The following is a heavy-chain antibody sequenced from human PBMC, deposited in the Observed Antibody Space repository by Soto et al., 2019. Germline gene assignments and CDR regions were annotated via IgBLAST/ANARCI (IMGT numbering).Heavy chain of an antibody. CDR3: ARDLISRYFDWLLFFDY. J-gene: IGHJ4*02. CDR2: ISAYNGNT. Sequence: QVQLVQSGAEVKKPGASVKVSCKASGYTFTSYGISWVRQAPGQGLEWMGWISAYNGNTNYAQKHQGRVTMTTDTSTSTAYMELRSLRSDDTAVYYCARDLISRYFDWLLFFDYWGQGTLVTVSS. V-gene: IGHV1-18*01. D-gene: IGHD3-9*01. CDR1: GYTFTSYG.